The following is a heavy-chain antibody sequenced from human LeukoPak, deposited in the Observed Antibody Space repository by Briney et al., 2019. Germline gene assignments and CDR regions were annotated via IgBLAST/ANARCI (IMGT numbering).Heavy chain of an antibody. V-gene: IGHV3-23*01. D-gene: IGHD6-13*01. CDR1: GFTISSYA. CDR3: AKDAALWYSRSCSDYCYGMDV. CDR2: LSGSGGST. Sequence: GGSLRLSCSASGFTISSYAMSWVRQAPGKGLECVSALSGSGGSTYYADSVKGRFTISRDNSKNTLYLQMNSLRAEDTAVYYCAKDAALWYSRSCSDYCYGMDVWGQGTTVTVSS. J-gene: IGHJ6*02.